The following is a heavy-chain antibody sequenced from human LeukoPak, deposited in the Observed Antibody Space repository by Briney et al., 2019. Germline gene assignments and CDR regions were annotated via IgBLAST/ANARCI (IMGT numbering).Heavy chain of an antibody. Sequence: PGGSLRLSCAASGFTFSSYEMNWVRQAPGKGLEWVSYISSSGSTIYYADSVKGRFTISRDNAKNSLYLQMNSLRAEDTAVYYCARCIAVAGDPYYMDVWGKGTTVTVSS. D-gene: IGHD6-19*01. V-gene: IGHV3-48*03. J-gene: IGHJ6*03. CDR3: ARCIAVAGDPYYMDV. CDR1: GFTFSSYE. CDR2: ISSSGSTI.